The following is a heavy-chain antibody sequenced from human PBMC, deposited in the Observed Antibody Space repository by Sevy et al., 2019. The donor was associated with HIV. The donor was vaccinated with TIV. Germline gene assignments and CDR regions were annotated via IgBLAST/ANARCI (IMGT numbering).Heavy chain of an antibody. CDR2: INPSGGST. CDR3: ARGSGGYSGWFHP. V-gene: IGHV1-46*01. J-gene: IGHJ5*02. CDR1: GYSFTSYF. Sequence: ASVKVSCKASGYSFTSYFVYWVRQAPGQGLEWMGMINPSGGSTSSAQKFQGRVTMTRDTSTSTVYMELSSLRSEDTAVYYCARGSGGYSGWFHPWGQGTLVTVSS. D-gene: IGHD2-21*02.